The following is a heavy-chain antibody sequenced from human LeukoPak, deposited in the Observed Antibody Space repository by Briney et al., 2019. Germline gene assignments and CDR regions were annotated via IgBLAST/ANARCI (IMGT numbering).Heavy chain of an antibody. D-gene: IGHD3-22*01. V-gene: IGHV3-48*01. J-gene: IGHJ4*02. CDR1: GFTFSSHS. CDR2: ISSSSSTI. Sequence: GGSLRLSCAASGFTFSSHSMNWVRQAPGKGLEWVSYISSSSSTIYYADPVKGRFTISRDNAKNSLYLQMNSLRAEDTAVYYCAGGAYYYEDWGQGTLVTVSS. CDR3: AGGAYYYED.